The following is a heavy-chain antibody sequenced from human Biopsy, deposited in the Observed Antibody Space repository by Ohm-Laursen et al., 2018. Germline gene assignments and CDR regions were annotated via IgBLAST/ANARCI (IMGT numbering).Heavy chain of an antibody. Sequence: GTLSLTCSVSGGSVRGYYWSWIRRPPGKGLECIGNIHHSGSTNYNPSLKSRLTISVDKSKNLFSLKLSSVTAADTAVYYCARMDCSGGSCHYYSYGMDVWGQGTTVTVSS. CDR1: GGSVRGYY. V-gene: IGHV4-4*09. D-gene: IGHD2-15*01. CDR2: IHHSGST. J-gene: IGHJ6*02. CDR3: ARMDCSGGSCHYYSYGMDV.